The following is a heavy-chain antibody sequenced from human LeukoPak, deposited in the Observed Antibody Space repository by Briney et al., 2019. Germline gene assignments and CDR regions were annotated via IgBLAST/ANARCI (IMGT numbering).Heavy chain of an antibody. CDR1: GYTFTNYD. J-gene: IGHJ5*02. V-gene: IGHV1-8*01. CDR2: INPNSGNT. CDR3: ARDIAGATKGGWFDT. D-gene: IGHD1-26*01. Sequence: GASVKVSCKASGYTFTNYDINWVRQATGQGLELMGWINPNSGNTGYAQKFQGRVTMTRNTSISTAYMELSSLISEDTALYYCARDIAGATKGGWFDTWGQGTPVTVSS.